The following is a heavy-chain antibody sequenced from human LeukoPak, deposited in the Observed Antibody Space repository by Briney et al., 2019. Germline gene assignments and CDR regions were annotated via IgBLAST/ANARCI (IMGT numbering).Heavy chain of an antibody. CDR1: GGTFSSYA. D-gene: IGHD3-22*01. V-gene: IGHV1-69*04. CDR2: IIPILGIA. J-gene: IGHJ4*02. CDR3: ARDSTPVPHYYYDSSGYHFDY. Sequence: ASVKVSCKASGGTFSSYAISWVRPAPGQGLEWMGRIIPILGIANYAQKFQGRVTITADKSTSTAYMELSSLRSEDTAVYYCARDSTPVPHYYYDSSGYHFDYWGQGTLVTVSS.